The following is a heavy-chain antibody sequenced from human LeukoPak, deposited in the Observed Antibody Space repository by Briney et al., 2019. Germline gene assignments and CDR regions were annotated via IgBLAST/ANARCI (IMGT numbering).Heavy chain of an antibody. CDR2: INHSGST. Sequence: PSETLSLTCAVYGGSFSGYYWSWIRQPPGKGLEWIGEINHSGSTNYNPSLKSRVTISVDTSKNQFSLKLSSVTAADTAVYYCARQYTISYYYYYMDVWGKGTTVTVSS. CDR3: ARQYTISYYYYYMDV. V-gene: IGHV4-34*01. J-gene: IGHJ6*03. D-gene: IGHD3-3*01. CDR1: GGSFSGYY.